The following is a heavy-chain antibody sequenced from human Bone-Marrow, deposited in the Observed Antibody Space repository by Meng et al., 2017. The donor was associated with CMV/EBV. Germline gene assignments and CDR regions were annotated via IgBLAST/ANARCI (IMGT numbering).Heavy chain of an antibody. Sequence: ASVKVSCKASGYTFTSYDINWVRQATGQGLEWMGWMNPNSGNTGYAQKFQGRVTMTRNTSISTAYMELSSLRSEDTAVYYCARASYDFWSGYYLYYHYYYGMDVWGQGTTVTVSS. V-gene: IGHV1-8*01. D-gene: IGHD3-3*01. CDR1: GYTFTSYD. CDR3: ARASYDFWSGYYLYYHYYYGMDV. J-gene: IGHJ6*02. CDR2: MNPNSGNT.